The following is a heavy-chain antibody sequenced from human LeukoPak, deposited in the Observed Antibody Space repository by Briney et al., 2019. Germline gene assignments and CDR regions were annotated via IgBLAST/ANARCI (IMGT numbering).Heavy chain of an antibody. D-gene: IGHD3-22*01. CDR1: GGSISSQY. Sequence: SETLSLTCTVSGGSISSQYWTWIRQPPGKGLEWIGYIYYSGRTKYNPYLQSRVTISVDTSENNCSLKPPYVTAADTDVYYCARLLDNDRSGAPDNFDMWGQGTVVTVSS. V-gene: IGHV4-59*11. CDR2: IYYSGRT. CDR3: ARLLDNDRSGAPDNFDM. J-gene: IGHJ3*02.